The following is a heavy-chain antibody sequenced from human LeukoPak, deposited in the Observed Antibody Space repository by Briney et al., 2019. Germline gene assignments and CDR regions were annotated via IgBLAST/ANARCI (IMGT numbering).Heavy chain of an antibody. CDR2: IKSKTAGGTI. J-gene: IGHJ3*01. CDR1: GFTFSNAW. V-gene: IGHV3-15*01. D-gene: IGHD1-26*01. CDR3: ATSSGSGAAGAFNV. Sequence: PGGSLRLSCAASGFTFSNAWMNWVRQAPGKGLEWVARIKSKTAGGTIDYAAPVKGRFTISRDDSRATLSLQMDSLKTEDTSVYYCATSSGSGAAGAFNVWGQGTMLTVSS.